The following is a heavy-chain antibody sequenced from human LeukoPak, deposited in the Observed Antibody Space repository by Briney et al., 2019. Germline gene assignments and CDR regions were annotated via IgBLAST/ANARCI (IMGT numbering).Heavy chain of an antibody. V-gene: IGHV1-46*01. CDR2: INPSGGST. Sequence: ASVKVSCKASGYTFTSYYMHWVRQAPGQGLEWMGIINPSGGSTSYAQKFQGRVTITRNTSISTAYMELSSLRSEDTAVYYCARGPLIAAAGTEVLGFDYWGQGTLVTVSS. J-gene: IGHJ4*02. D-gene: IGHD6-13*01. CDR1: GYTFTSYY. CDR3: ARGPLIAAAGTEVLGFDY.